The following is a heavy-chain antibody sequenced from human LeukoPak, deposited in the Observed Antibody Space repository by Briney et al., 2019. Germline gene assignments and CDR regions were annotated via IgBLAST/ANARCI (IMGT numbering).Heavy chain of an antibody. Sequence: GESLKISCKGPGYSFTSYWIGWVRQMPGKGLEWMGIIYPGDSDTRYSPSFQGQVTISADKSISTAYLQWSSLKASDTAMYYCARGRRPYDSSGYYDYWGQGTLVTVSS. CDR1: GYSFTSYW. CDR2: IYPGDSDT. CDR3: ARGRRPYDSSGYYDY. D-gene: IGHD3-22*01. V-gene: IGHV5-51*01. J-gene: IGHJ4*02.